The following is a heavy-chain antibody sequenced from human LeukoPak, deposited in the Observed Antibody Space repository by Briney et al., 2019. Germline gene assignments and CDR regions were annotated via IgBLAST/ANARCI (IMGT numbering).Heavy chain of an antibody. CDR1: GFTFSSYE. J-gene: IGHJ4*02. Sequence: GGSLRLSCAASGFTFSSYEMNWVRQAPGKGLELVSYISSSGNTIYYADSVKGRFTISRDHAKNSLFLQVNSLRAEDTAVYYCARSSGTYHFDYWGQGTLVTVSS. V-gene: IGHV3-48*03. CDR2: ISSSGNTI. CDR3: ARSSGTYHFDY. D-gene: IGHD1-26*01.